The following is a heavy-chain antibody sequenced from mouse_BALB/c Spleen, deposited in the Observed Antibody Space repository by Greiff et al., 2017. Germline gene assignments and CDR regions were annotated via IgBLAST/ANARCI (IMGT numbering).Heavy chain of an antibody. Sequence: EVKLVESGAELVKPGASVKLSCTASGFNIKDTYMHWVKQRPEQGLEWIGRIDPANGNTKYDPKFQGKATITADTSSNTAYLQLSSLTSEDTAVYYCALYDYDGVDYWGQGTSVTVSS. J-gene: IGHJ4*01. CDR2: IDPANGNT. D-gene: IGHD2-4*01. V-gene: IGHV14-3*02. CDR1: GFNIKDTY. CDR3: ALYDYDGVDY.